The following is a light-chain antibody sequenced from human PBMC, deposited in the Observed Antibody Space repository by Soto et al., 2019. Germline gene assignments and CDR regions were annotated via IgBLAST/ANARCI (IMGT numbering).Light chain of an antibody. J-gene: IGLJ1*01. CDR1: SSDVGAYNY. CDR3: SSLTTSFIYV. Sequence: QSALTQPASVSGSPGQSVAISCTGTSSDVGAYNYISWYQQHPGKAPKLLLSEVSNRPSGVSDRFSGSKSGNTASLTISGLQAEDEADYYCSSLTTSFIYVFGTGTKVTV. V-gene: IGLV2-14*01. CDR2: EVS.